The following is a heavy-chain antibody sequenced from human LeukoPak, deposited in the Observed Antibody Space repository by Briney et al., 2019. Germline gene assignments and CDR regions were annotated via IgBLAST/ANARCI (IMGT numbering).Heavy chain of an antibody. J-gene: IGHJ4*02. Sequence: PGGSLRLSCAASGFTFGSYGMHWVRQAPGKGLEWVAVIWYDGSNKYYADSVKGRFTISRDNSKNTLYLQMNSLRAEDTAVYYCAREGGDTAMVSYWYDYWGQGTLVTVSS. CDR3: AREGGDTAMVSYWYDY. D-gene: IGHD5-18*01. CDR1: GFTFGSYG. CDR2: IWYDGSNK. V-gene: IGHV3-33*01.